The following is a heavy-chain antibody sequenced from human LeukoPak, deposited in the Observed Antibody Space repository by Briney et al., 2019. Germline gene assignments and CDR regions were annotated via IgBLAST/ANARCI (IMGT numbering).Heavy chain of an antibody. CDR1: GGSISSGDYY. J-gene: IGHJ4*02. CDR3: ARGRDIVVVPAATNAGVFDY. D-gene: IGHD2-2*01. V-gene: IGHV4-30-4*01. CDR2: IYYSGST. Sequence: PSETLSLTCTVSGGSISSGDYYWSWIRQPPGKGLEWIGYIYYSGSTYYNPSFKSRVTISVDTSKNQFSLKLSSVTAADTAVYYCARGRDIVVVPAATNAGVFDYWGQGTLVTVSS.